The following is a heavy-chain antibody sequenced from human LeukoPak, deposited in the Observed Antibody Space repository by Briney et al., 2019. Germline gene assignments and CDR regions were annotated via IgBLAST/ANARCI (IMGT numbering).Heavy chain of an antibody. CDR2: IIPIFGTA. D-gene: IGHD7-27*01. J-gene: IGHJ6*03. Sequence: SVKVSCKASGGTFSSYAISWVRQAPGQGLEWMGRIIPIFGTANYAQKFQGRVTITTDESTSTAYMELSSLRSEDTAVYYCAKDLKGNWGLSGEQYYMDVWGKGTTVTVSS. CDR1: GGTFSSYA. V-gene: IGHV1-69*05. CDR3: AKDLKGNWGLSGEQYYMDV.